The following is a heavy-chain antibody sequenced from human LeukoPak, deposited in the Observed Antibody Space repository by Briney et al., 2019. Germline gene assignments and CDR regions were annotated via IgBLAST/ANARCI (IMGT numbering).Heavy chain of an antibody. Sequence: QSGGSLRLSCAASGFTFNNYAMYWVRQAPGKGLEWVSAISGSGGSTYYADSVKGRSTISRDNSKNTLYLQMNSLRAEDTAVYYCAKGDIVATMFDYWGQGTLVTVSS. J-gene: IGHJ4*02. CDR2: ISGSGGST. CDR3: AKGDIVATMFDY. CDR1: GFTFNNYA. V-gene: IGHV3-23*01. D-gene: IGHD5-12*01.